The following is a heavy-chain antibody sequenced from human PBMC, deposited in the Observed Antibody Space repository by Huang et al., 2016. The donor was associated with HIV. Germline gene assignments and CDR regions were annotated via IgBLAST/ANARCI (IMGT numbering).Heavy chain of an antibody. V-gene: IGHV4-39*01. Sequence: QLLLQESGPGLVKPSEALALTCAVSGGSIRSSDYHWGWIRQPPGKGLEWIGRIYYKGRTHYRPSLKSRVTIVVDTSKTLLFLNLTSMTAADTAVYYCARHREGPVAYYSGWGSHLNYMDVWGRGRTVVVSS. D-gene: IGHD3-10*01. J-gene: IGHJ6*03. CDR2: IYYKGRT. CDR1: GGSIRSSDYH. CDR3: ARHREGPVAYYSGWGSHLNYMDV.